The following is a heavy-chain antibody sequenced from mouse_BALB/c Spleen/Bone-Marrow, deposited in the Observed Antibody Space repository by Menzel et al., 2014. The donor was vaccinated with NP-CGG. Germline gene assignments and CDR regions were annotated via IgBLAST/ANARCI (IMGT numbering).Heavy chain of an antibody. CDR2: ISSGGSYT. J-gene: IGHJ2*01. CDR1: GFTFSSYG. Sequence: EVKLMESGGDLVKPGGSLKLSCAASGFTFSSYGMSWVRQIPDKRLEWVATISSGGSYTFYPDRVKGRFTISRDNAKNTLNLQMTSLKSEDTAMYYCARRRDYGYFDYWGQGTTLTVSS. V-gene: IGHV5-6*02. D-gene: IGHD2-4*01. CDR3: ARRRDYGYFDY.